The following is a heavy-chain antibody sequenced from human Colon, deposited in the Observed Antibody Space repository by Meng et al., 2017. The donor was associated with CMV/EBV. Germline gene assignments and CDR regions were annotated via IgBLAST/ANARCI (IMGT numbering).Heavy chain of an antibody. CDR2: ISYSGNT. V-gene: IGHV4-59*01. CDR1: SGSISNYW. J-gene: IGHJ4*02. Sequence: SETLSLTCTVSSGSISNYWWTWIRQPPGKGLEWIGYISYSGNTNYNPSLKSRLTIEVDTSRNQFSLKLTSVSAADTAMYYCARETSGWSTGIDYWGQGTLVTVSS. D-gene: IGHD6-19*01. CDR3: ARETSGWSTGIDY.